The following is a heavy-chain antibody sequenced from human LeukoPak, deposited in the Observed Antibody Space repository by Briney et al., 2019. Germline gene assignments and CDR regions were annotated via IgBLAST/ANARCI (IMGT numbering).Heavy chain of an antibody. CDR1: GGSFSSYA. V-gene: IGHV1-18*01. J-gene: IGHJ4*02. CDR2: ISAYNGNT. D-gene: IGHD3-10*01. CDR3: ARDRRQGHNYYGSGSYYRFDY. Sequence: GASVKVSCKASGGSFSSYAISWMRQAPGQGPEWMGWISAYNGNTKYAQNLQGRVTMTRDTSISTAYMELSRLRSDDTAVYYCARDRRQGHNYYGSGSYYRFDYWGQGTLVTVSS.